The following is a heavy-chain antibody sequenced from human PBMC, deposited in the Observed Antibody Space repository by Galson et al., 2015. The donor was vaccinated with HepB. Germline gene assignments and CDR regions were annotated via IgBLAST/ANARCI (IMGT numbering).Heavy chain of an antibody. Sequence: SLRLSCAASGFTFSSYGMHWVRQAPGKGLEWVAVISYDGSNKYYADSVKGRFTISRDNSKNTLYLQMNSLRAEDTAVYYCAKDPYYYGSVSIYYYGMDVWGQGTTVTVSS. CDR2: ISYDGSNK. D-gene: IGHD3-10*01. CDR1: GFTFSSYG. J-gene: IGHJ6*02. V-gene: IGHV3-30*18. CDR3: AKDPYYYGSVSIYYYGMDV.